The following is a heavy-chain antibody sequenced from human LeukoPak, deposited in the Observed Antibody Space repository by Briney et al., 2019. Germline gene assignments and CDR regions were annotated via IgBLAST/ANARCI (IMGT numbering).Heavy chain of an antibody. CDR2: ISGSGGST. D-gene: IGHD5-12*01. CDR3: AKRTAATIRYNWFDP. V-gene: IGHV3-23*01. CDR1: GFTFSSYA. J-gene: IGHJ5*02. Sequence: GGSLRLSCAAPGFTFSSYAMSWVRQAPGKGLEWVSAISGSGGSTYYADSVKGRFTISRDNSKNTLYLQMNSLRAEDTAVYYCAKRTAATIRYNWFDPWGQGTLVTVSS.